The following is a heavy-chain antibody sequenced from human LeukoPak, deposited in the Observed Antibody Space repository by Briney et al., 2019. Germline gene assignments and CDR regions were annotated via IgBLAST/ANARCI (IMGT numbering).Heavy chain of an antibody. J-gene: IGHJ4*02. Sequence: GGSLRLSCAASGFTFSNYEMNWVRQAPGKGLEWVSYITSSGNTIYYAKSVKGRFTISRDNAKNSLYLQMNSLRDEDTAVYYCARGSPGYWGRGTLVTVSS. CDR3: ARGSPGY. V-gene: IGHV3-48*03. CDR2: ITSSGNTI. CDR1: GFTFSNYE.